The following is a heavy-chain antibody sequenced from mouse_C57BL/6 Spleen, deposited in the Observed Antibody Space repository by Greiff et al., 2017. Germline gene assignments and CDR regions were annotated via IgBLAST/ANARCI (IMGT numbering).Heavy chain of an antibody. J-gene: IGHJ2*01. CDR1: GYTFTSYW. V-gene: IGHV1-61*01. D-gene: IGHD4-1*01. CDR2: IYPSDSET. CDR3: ARHWDGYYFDY. Sequence: QVQLQQPGAELVRPGSSVKLSCKASGYTFTSYWMDWVKQRPGQGLEWIGNIYPSDSETHYNQKFKDKATLTVDKSSSTAYMQLSSLTSEDSAVYYCARHWDGYYFDYWGQGTTLTVSS.